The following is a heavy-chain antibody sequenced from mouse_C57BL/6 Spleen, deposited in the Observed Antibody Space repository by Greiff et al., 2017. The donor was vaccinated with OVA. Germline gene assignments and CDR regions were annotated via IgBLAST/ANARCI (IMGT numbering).Heavy chain of an antibody. CDR2: IYPGSGST. Sequence: QVQLQQSGAELVKPGASVKMSCKASGYTFTSYWINWVKQRPGQGLEWIGDIYPGSGSTNYNEKFKSKATLTVDQSSSTAYMQLSSLTSEDSAVYYCARGDYITTEVTDYWGQGTTVTVSS. V-gene: IGHV1-55*01. CDR3: ARGDYITTEVTDY. D-gene: IGHD1-1*01. CDR1: GYTFTSYW. J-gene: IGHJ2*01.